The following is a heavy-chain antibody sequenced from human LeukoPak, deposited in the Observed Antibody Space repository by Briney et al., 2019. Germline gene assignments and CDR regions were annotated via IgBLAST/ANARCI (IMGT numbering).Heavy chain of an antibody. CDR2: VDYSGST. CDR3: ARGSFYGSGSYKGDY. CDR1: GGSFIDYS. J-gene: IGHJ4*02. Sequence: SETLSLTCAIYGGSFIDYSFSWIRQSPGKGLEWIGEVDYSGSTKYNPSLRSRVTISVDTSKNQFSLKLRSVTAADTAVFYCARGSFYGSGSYKGDYWGQGTLVTVSS. V-gene: IGHV4-34*01. D-gene: IGHD3-10*01.